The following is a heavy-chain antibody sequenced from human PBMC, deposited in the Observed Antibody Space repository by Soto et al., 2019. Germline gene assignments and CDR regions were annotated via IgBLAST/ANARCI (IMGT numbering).Heavy chain of an antibody. CDR2: ISAYNGNT. J-gene: IGHJ4*02. V-gene: IGHV1-18*01. Sequence: ASVKVSCKASGYTFTSYAMHWVRQAPGQGLEWMGWISAYNGNTNYAQKLQGRVTMTTDTSTSTAYMELRSLRSDDTAVYYCARGYYDILTGYHPFDYWGQGTLVTVSS. D-gene: IGHD3-9*01. CDR1: GYTFTSYA. CDR3: ARGYYDILTGYHPFDY.